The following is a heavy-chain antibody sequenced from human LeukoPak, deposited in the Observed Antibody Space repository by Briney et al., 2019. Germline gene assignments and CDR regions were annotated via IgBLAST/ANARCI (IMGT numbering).Heavy chain of an antibody. CDR3: ARDSPCGGDCYTFDY. V-gene: IGHV4-30-4*01. Sequence: PSETLSLTCTVSGGSISSGDYYWSWIRQPPGKGLEWIGYIYYSGSTYYNPSLKSRVTISVDTSKNQFSLKLSSVTAADTAVYYCARDSPCGGDCYTFDYWGQGTLVTVPS. CDR1: GGSISSGDYY. J-gene: IGHJ4*02. CDR2: IYYSGST. D-gene: IGHD2-21*02.